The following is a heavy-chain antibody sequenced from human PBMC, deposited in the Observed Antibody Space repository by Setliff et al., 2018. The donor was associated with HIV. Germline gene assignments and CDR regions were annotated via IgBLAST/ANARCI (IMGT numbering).Heavy chain of an antibody. Sequence: GGSLRLSCAASGSTFSNAWMSWVRQAPGKGLEWVGRIKSKTDGGTTDYAAPVKGRFTISRDDSKNTAYLQMDSLKTEDTAVYYCTRHSTDPWSLLDYWGQGTLVTVSS. CDR1: GSTFSNAW. J-gene: IGHJ4*02. CDR3: TRHSTDPWSLLDY. CDR2: IKSKTDGGTT. V-gene: IGHV3-15*01. D-gene: IGHD4-4*01.